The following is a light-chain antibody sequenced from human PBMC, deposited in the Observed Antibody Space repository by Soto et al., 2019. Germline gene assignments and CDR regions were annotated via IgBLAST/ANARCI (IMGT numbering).Light chain of an antibody. CDR2: GAS. Sequence: IVLPKSPGPLSLSPGERATLSCRASQSVSSSYLAWYQQKPGQAPGLLIYGASSRATGIPARFSGTGSGTDFTLTISSLEPEDVAVYYCQQRSNWPPVTFGQGTKVDIK. J-gene: IGKJ1*01. CDR3: QQRSNWPPVT. V-gene: IGKV3D-20*02. CDR1: QSVSSSY.